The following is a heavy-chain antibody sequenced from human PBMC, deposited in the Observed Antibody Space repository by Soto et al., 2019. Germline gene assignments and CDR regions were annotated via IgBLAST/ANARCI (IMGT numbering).Heavy chain of an antibody. J-gene: IGHJ4*02. CDR3: GKDDTRTIDY. D-gene: IGHD3-3*01. Sequence: EVQLVESGGVVVQPGESLRLSCAASGFSFEDYFMHWARQVPGRGLEWVSLISGNGDVTYYADSVKGRLTISRDNSKNSLYLQMNSLRTEDTAFYYCGKDDTRTIDYWGQGTLVTVSS. CDR2: ISGNGDVT. CDR1: GFSFEDYF. V-gene: IGHV3-43*01.